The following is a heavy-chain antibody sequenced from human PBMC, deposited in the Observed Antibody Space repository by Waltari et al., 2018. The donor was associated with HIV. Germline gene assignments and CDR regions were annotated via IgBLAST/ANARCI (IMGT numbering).Heavy chain of an antibody. Sequence: EVQLVESGGGLVQPGGSLRLSCTASGFSFSSYSMNWVRQDPGKGLELVSYISTSSSAIFYADSVKGRFTISRDTAKNSLYLQMNSLRAEDTAVYYCARDRTRYYFDSWGQGTLVTVSS. J-gene: IGHJ4*02. CDR2: ISTSSSAI. CDR3: ARDRTRYYFDS. V-gene: IGHV3-48*01. CDR1: GFSFSSYS. D-gene: IGHD6-6*01.